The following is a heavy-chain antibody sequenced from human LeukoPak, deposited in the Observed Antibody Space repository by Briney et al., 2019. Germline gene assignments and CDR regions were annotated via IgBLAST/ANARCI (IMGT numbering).Heavy chain of an antibody. CDR2: ISSDGRNT. CDR3: AREWALPGAYYMDV. D-gene: IGHD7-27*01. Sequence: GGSLRLFCAASGFTFSTYWMHWVRQAPGKGLVWVSRISSDGRNTIYADSVKGRFTISRDSANNTLFLQMNSLRGDDTAVYYCAREWALPGAYYMDVWGKGTTVTVSS. J-gene: IGHJ6*03. V-gene: IGHV3-74*01. CDR1: GFTFSTYW.